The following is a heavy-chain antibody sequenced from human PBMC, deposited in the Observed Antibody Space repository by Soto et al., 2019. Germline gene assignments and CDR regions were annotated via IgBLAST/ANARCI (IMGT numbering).Heavy chain of an antibody. J-gene: IGHJ5*02. CDR3: AKGGPFTGGFDP. V-gene: IGHV3-23*01. CDR1: GLTLRSYA. D-gene: IGHD3-16*01. Sequence: EGQLLQSGGDLVQPGGSLRLSCAGSGLTLRSYAMTWIRQTPEKGLEWVSTISGRSAVPSYADFVNGRFTVSRDNSKNTVYLQINSRRPDDTAIYYCAKGGPFTGGFDPWGQGSLVTVSA. CDR2: ISGRSAVP.